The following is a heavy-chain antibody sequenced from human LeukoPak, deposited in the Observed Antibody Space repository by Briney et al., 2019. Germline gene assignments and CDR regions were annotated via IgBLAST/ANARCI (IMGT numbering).Heavy chain of an antibody. CDR2: IYHTGST. J-gene: IGHJ4*02. V-gene: IGHV4-28*01. D-gene: IGHD3-22*01. CDR3: ARKIDAIRHFDD. Sequence: PSDTLSLTCAVSGYSISSSNWWGWIRPPPGKGLEWIGYIYHTGSTHYNPSLRSRATMSGDTSKNQFSLKLSSVTAVDTAVYFCARKIDAIRHFDDWGQGTLVTVSS. CDR1: GYSISSSNW.